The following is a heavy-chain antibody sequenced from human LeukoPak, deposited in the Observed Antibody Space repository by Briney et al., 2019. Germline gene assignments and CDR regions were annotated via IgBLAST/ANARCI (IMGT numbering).Heavy chain of an antibody. Sequence: ASVKVSCKTSGYTFTDYDIHWVRQTPGHGLEWMGWMNPNSGKTNYAQRLQGRVTFSRNTSLGVAYMELRGLRSEDAAVYFCARGDFGETNTAFDIWGQGTMVAVSS. J-gene: IGHJ3*02. D-gene: IGHD4-17*01. CDR1: GYTFTDYD. CDR2: MNPNSGKT. CDR3: ARGDFGETNTAFDI. V-gene: IGHV1-8*03.